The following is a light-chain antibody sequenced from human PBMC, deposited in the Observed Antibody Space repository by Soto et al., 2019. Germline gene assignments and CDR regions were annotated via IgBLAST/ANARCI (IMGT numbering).Light chain of an antibody. CDR2: WAS. V-gene: IGKV4-1*01. CDR1: QSVLSSSNNKNY. Sequence: DSVMTQSPDSLAVSLGERATINCKSSQSVLSSSNNKNYLAWYQQKPGQPPKLLIYWASTRESGVPDRFSGSGSVTDFTLTISSLQAEDVAVYYCQQYYSTRTFGQGTKVDIK. J-gene: IGKJ1*01. CDR3: QQYYSTRT.